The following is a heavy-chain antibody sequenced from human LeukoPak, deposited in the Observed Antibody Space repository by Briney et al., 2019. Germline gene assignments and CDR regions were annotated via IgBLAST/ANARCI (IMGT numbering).Heavy chain of an antibody. CDR1: GGSISSSSYY. V-gene: IGHV4-39*01. J-gene: IGHJ5*02. CDR2: IYYSGST. CDR3: ASGLRYFDWLVAPITKFDP. Sequence: SETLSLTCTVSGGSISSSSYYWGWIRQPPGKGLEWIGSIYYSGSTYYNPSLKSRVTISVDTSKNQFSLKLSSVTAADTAVYYRASGLRYFDWLVAPITKFDPWGQGTLVTVSS. D-gene: IGHD3-9*01.